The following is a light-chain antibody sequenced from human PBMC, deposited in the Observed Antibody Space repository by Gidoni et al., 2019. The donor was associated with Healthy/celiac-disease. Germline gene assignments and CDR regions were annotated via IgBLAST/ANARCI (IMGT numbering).Light chain of an antibody. CDR2: AAS. CDR1: QSISSY. Sequence: DTQMTQSPSSLSASVGDRVTITCRASQSISSYLNWYQQKPGKAPKLLIYAASSLQSGVPSRFSGSGSGTDFTHTISSLQPEDFATYYCQQSYTFGQGTKLEIK. CDR3: QQSYT. V-gene: IGKV1-39*01. J-gene: IGKJ2*01.